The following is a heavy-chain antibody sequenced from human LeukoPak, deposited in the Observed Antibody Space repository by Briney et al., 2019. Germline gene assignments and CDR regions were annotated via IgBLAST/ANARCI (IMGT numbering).Heavy chain of an antibody. CDR1: GYTFTGYY. V-gene: IGHV1-2*04. D-gene: IGHD3-22*01. J-gene: IGHJ3*02. CDR3: ARNAMGDSSGDDAFDI. Sequence: ASVKVSCKASGYTFTGYYMHWVRQAPGQGLEWMGWINPNSGGTNYAQKFQGWVTMTRDTSISTAYMELSRLRSDDTAVYYCARNAMGDSSGDDAFDIWGQGTMVTVSS. CDR2: INPNSGGT.